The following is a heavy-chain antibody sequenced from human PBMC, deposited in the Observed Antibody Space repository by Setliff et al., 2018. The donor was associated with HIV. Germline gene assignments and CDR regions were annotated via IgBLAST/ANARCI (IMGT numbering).Heavy chain of an antibody. V-gene: IGHV3-30*04. CDR2: IPYDGSHE. J-gene: IGHJ6*03. CDR1: GFTFSNYA. Sequence: SCAASGFTFSNYAMHWVRQAPGKGLEWVAVIPYDGSHEYYVDSVKGRFTISRDNSKNTLFLQMNSLRAGDTAVYYCAREGTVRYGYYYYMDVWGKGTTVTVSS. CDR3: AREGTVRYGYYYYMDV. D-gene: IGHD4-17*01.